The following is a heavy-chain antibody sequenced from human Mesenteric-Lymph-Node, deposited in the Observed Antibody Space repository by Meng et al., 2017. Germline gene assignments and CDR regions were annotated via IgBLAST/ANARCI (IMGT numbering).Heavy chain of an antibody. CDR3: AKDYTGGSYYFFDY. V-gene: IGHV3-23*01. D-gene: IGHD1-26*01. Sequence: GESLKISCAASGFTFSSYAMSWVRQAPGKGLEWVSAISGSGSSTYYADSVEGRFLISRDKSTNTLYLQMNSLSAEDTAVYYCAKDYTGGSYYFFDYWGQGTLVTVSS. CDR2: ISGSGSST. CDR1: GFTFSSYA. J-gene: IGHJ4*02.